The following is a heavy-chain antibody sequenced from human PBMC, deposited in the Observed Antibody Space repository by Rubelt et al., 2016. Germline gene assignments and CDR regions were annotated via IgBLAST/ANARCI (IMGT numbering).Heavy chain of an antibody. CDR3: AKDRLTMVRGVIYNWFDP. J-gene: IGHJ5*02. D-gene: IGHD3-10*01. V-gene: IGHV3-23*01. Sequence: VKGRFTISRDNSKNTLYLQMNSLRAEDTAVYYCAKDRLTMVRGVIYNWFDPWGQGTLVTVSS.